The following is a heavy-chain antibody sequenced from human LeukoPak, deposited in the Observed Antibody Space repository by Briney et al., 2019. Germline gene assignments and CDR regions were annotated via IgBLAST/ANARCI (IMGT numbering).Heavy chain of an antibody. Sequence: PSETLSLTCTVSGGSISSYYWSWIRQPPGKGLEWIGCIYYSGSTTYNPSLKSRLTISVDASKNQFSLKLSSVTAADTATYYCARHIAVGEDVWGQGTTVTVSS. D-gene: IGHD6-19*01. CDR2: IYYSGST. V-gene: IGHV4-59*01. CDR1: GGSISSYY. J-gene: IGHJ6*02. CDR3: ARHIAVGEDV.